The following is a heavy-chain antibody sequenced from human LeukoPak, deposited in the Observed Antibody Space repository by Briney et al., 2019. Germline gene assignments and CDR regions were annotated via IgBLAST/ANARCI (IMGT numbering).Heavy chain of an antibody. Sequence: ASVKVSCKASGYTFTSYDINWVRQATGQGLEWMGWMNPNSGNTGYAQKFQGRVTMTRNTSISTAYMELSSLRSEDTAVYYCARAYQPNLSNYHYYYMDVWGKGTTVTVSS. CDR1: GYTFTSYD. CDR3: ARAYQPNLSNYHYYYMDV. V-gene: IGHV1-8*01. D-gene: IGHD2-2*01. CDR2: MNPNSGNT. J-gene: IGHJ6*03.